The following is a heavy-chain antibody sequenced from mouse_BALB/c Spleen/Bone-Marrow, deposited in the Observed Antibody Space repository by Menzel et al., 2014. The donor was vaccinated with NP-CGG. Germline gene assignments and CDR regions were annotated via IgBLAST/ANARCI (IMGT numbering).Heavy chain of an antibody. V-gene: IGHV1-7*01. J-gene: IGHJ2*01. CDR1: GYTFTSYW. D-gene: IGHD2-1*01. CDR2: INPSTGYT. CDR3: ARSYGKNGDY. Sequence: QVQLQQSGAELAKPGAPVKMSCKASGYTFTSYWMHWVKQRPGQGLEWIGNINPSTGYTEYNQKFKDRATLTADKSSSTAYMQLNSLTSEDSAVYYCARSYGKNGDYWGQGTTLTVSS.